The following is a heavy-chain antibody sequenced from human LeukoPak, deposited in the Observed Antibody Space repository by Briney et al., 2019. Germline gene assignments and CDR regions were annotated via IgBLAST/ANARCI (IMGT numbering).Heavy chain of an antibody. CDR2: MNPNSGNT. J-gene: IGHJ3*02. CDR1: GYTFTSYD. CDR3: ARSQTYDSSGFDAFDI. D-gene: IGHD3-22*01. Sequence: ASVKVSCKASGYTFTSYDINWVRQATGQGLEWMGWMNPNSGNTGYAQKFQGRVTMTRNTSISTAYVELSSLRSEDTAVYYCARSQTYDSSGFDAFDIWGQGTMVTVSS. V-gene: IGHV1-8*01.